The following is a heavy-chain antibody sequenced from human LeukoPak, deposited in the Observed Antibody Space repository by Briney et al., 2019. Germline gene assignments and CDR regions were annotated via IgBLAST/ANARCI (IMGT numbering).Heavy chain of an antibody. V-gene: IGHV3-30*02. Sequence: GGSLRLSCAASGFTFSSYGMHWVRQAPGKGLEGVAFIRDDGSNKYYADSVKGRFTISRDNSKNTLYLQINSLRAEDTAVYYCARLVRYFDWLSNRQDAFDIWGQGTMVTVSS. J-gene: IGHJ3*02. CDR2: IRDDGSNK. CDR1: GFTFSSYG. CDR3: ARLVRYFDWLSNRQDAFDI. D-gene: IGHD3-9*01.